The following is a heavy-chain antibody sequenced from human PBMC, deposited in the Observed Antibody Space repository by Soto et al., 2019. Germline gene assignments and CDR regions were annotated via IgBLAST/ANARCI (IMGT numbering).Heavy chain of an antibody. J-gene: IGHJ5*02. CDR3: ASEVAAAGTAWFDP. CDR2: INHSGST. V-gene: IGHV4-34*01. Sequence: SETLSLTCALYGGSFSGYYSSWFRQPPGKGLEWIGEINHSGSTNYNPSLKSRVTISVDTSKNQFSLKLSSVTAADTAVYYCASEVAAAGTAWFDPLVQGTLVT. CDR1: GGSFSGYY. D-gene: IGHD6-13*01.